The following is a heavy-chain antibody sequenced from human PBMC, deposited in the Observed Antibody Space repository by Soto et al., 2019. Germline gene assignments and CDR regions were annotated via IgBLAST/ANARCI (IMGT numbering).Heavy chain of an antibody. CDR3: ARTAPMDAGDKYYYDF. J-gene: IGHJ4*02. CDR1: GGTFSSYA. D-gene: IGHD3-16*01. Sequence: SVKVSCKASGGTFSSYAISWVRQAPGQGLEWMGGIIPIFGTANYAQKFQGRVTITADESTSTAYMDLRSLTSEDTAIYYCARTAPMDAGDKYYYDFWGQGALVTVSS. V-gene: IGHV1-69*13. CDR2: IIPIFGTA.